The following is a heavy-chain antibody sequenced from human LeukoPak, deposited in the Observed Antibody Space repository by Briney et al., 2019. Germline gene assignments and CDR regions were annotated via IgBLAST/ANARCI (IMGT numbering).Heavy chain of an antibody. Sequence: GASVKVSCKXSGYTFTDYYIHWVRQAPGQGLERMGRINPNSGGTNYAQRFQGRVTVTRDTSISTAYMELSTLRSDDAAVYYCARDKRSTAGNWFDPWGQGTLVTVSS. CDR2: INPNSGGT. J-gene: IGHJ5*02. CDR3: ARDKRSTAGNWFDP. CDR1: GYTFTDYY. D-gene: IGHD1-14*01. V-gene: IGHV1-2*06.